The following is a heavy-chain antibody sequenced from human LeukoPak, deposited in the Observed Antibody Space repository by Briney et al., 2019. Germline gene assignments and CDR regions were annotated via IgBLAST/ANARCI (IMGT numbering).Heavy chain of an antibody. Sequence: GGSLRLSCAASGFTFSSYEMNWVRQAPGKGLEWVSYISSSGSTIYYADSVKGRFTISRDNAKNSLYLQMNSLRAEDTAVYYCARDHPLGYCSGGSCYSAWFDPWGQGTLVTVSS. V-gene: IGHV3-48*03. CDR2: ISSSGSTI. CDR1: GFTFSSYE. CDR3: ARDHPLGYCSGGSCYSAWFDP. D-gene: IGHD2-15*01. J-gene: IGHJ5*02.